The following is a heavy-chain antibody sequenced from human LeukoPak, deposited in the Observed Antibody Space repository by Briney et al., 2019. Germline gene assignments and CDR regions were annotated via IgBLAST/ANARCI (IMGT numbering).Heavy chain of an antibody. CDR1: GFTFSNHG. D-gene: IGHD1-1*01. CDR3: ARDRAWNYFDS. V-gene: IGHV3-30*03. CDR2: ISYDGSKK. Sequence: GGSLRLSCAVSGFTFSNHGMHWLRQAPGKGLEWVAIISYDGSKKYYAESVKGRFTISRDNSDSTLYLQMNSLRTEDTALHYCARDRAWNYFDSWGQGTLVTVSS. J-gene: IGHJ4*02.